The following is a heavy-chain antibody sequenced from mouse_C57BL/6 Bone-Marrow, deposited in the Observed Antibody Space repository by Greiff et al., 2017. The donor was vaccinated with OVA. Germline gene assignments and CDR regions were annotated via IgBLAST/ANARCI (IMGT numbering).Heavy chain of an antibody. CDR3: ARPPLYDGYYVDDY. Sequence: VQLQHSGPELVKPGASVKMSCKASGYTFTDYNMHWVKQSHGKSLEWIGYINPNNGGTSYNQKFKGKATLTVNKSSSTAYMELRSLTSEDSAVYYCARPPLYDGYYVDDYWGQGTTLTVSS. D-gene: IGHD2-3*01. J-gene: IGHJ2*01. CDR1: GYTFTDYN. V-gene: IGHV1-22*01. CDR2: INPNNGGT.